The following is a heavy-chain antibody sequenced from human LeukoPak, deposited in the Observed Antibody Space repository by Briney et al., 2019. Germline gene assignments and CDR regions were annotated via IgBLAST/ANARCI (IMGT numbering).Heavy chain of an antibody. D-gene: IGHD3-22*01. Sequence: PSETLSLTCTVSGASISSSYCTWIRQPAGEGLEWIGRISSGGSTTYNPSFKSRVTMSLDTSKKQFSLKLISVTAADTAVYYCARDRGVYDSSGSPQPFYFDCWGQGALVTVSS. V-gene: IGHV4-4*07. J-gene: IGHJ4*02. CDR1: GASISSSY. CDR3: ARDRGVYDSSGSPQPFYFDC. CDR2: ISSGGST.